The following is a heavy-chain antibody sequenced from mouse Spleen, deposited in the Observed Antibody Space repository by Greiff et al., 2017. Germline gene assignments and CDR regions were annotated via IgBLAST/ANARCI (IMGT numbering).Heavy chain of an antibody. Sequence: EVKLMESGGGLVKPGGSLKLSCAASGFTFSDYYMYWVRQTPEKRLEWVATISDGGSYTYYPDSVKGRFTISRDNAKNNLYLQMSSLKSEDTAMYYCARGLYDYDKAWFAYWGQGTLVTVSA. D-gene: IGHD2-4*01. CDR1: GFTFSDYY. J-gene: IGHJ3*01. CDR3: ARGLYDYDKAWFAY. CDR2: ISDGGSYT. V-gene: IGHV5-4*02.